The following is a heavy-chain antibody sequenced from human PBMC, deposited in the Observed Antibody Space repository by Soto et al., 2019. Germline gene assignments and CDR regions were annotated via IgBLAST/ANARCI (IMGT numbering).Heavy chain of an antibody. D-gene: IGHD3-22*01. CDR2: IYYSGST. V-gene: IGHV4-31*03. Sequence: PSETLSLTCTVSGGSISSGGYYWSWIRQHPGKGLEWIGYIYYSGSTYYNPSLKSRVTISVDTSKNQFSLKLSSVTAADTAVYYCAREALEGYYDSSGYLDYWGQGTLVTVSS. CDR1: GGSISSGGYY. CDR3: AREALEGYYDSSGYLDY. J-gene: IGHJ4*02.